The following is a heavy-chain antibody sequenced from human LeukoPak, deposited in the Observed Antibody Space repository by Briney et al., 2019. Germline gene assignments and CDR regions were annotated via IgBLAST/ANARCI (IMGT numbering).Heavy chain of an antibody. V-gene: IGHV3-30*04. CDR2: ISHDGSNK. Sequence: GGSLRLSCAASGFTFSSYAMHWVRQAPGKGLEWVAVISHDGSNKYYADSVKGRFTISRDNAKNSLYLQMNSLRAEDTAVYYCARDGGSSGWYQGDYWGQGTLVTVSS. CDR3: ARDGGSSGWYQGDY. J-gene: IGHJ4*02. D-gene: IGHD6-19*01. CDR1: GFTFSSYA.